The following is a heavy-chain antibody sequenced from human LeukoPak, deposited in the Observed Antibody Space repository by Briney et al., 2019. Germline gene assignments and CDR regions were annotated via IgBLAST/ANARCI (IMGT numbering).Heavy chain of an antibody. Sequence: GGSLRLSCAASGFTFSSYWMSWVRQAPGKGLEWVANIKQDGSEKYYVDSVKGRFTISRDNAKNSLYLRMNSLRAEDTAVYYCARVLGGYSYGFDYWGQGTLVTVSS. CDR2: IKQDGSEK. D-gene: IGHD5-18*01. CDR1: GFTFSSYW. V-gene: IGHV3-7*03. J-gene: IGHJ4*02. CDR3: ARVLGGYSYGFDY.